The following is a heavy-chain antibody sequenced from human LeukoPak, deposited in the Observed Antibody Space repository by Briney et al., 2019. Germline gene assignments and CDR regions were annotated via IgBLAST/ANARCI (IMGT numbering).Heavy chain of an antibody. D-gene: IGHD3-10*01. J-gene: IGHJ4*02. CDR3: VKDDNGSGSYWSGYIDY. CDR2: ISSNGGST. CDR1: GFTFSVYA. V-gene: IGHV3-64D*06. Sequence: GGSLRLSCSASGFTFSVYAMYWVRQAPGKGLEYVSVISSNGGSTDYADSVKGRVTISRDNSKNTLYLQMSSLRAEDTAVYYCVKDDNGSGSYWSGYIDYWGQGTLVTVSS.